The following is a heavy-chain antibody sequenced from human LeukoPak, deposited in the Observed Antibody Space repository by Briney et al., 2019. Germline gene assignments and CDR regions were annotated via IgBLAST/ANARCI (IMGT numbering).Heavy chain of an antibody. CDR3: AKDQDYGDFDSSPVDDY. J-gene: IGHJ4*02. D-gene: IGHD3-9*01. V-gene: IGHV3-30*18. CDR2: ISYDGSNK. Sequence: GRSLRLSCAASGFTFSSYGMHWVRQAPGKGLEWVAVISYDGSNKYCADSVKGRFTISRDNSRNTLYLQMNSLRAEDTAVYYCAKDQDYGDFDSSPVDDYWGQGTLVTVSS. CDR1: GFTFSSYG.